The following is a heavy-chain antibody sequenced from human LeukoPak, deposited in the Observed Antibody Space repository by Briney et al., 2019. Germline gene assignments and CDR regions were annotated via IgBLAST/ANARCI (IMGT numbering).Heavy chain of an antibody. Sequence: KYGESLKISCKGSGYSFTSYWIGWVRQMPGKGLEWMGIIYPGDSDTRYSPSFQGQVTISADKSISTAYLQWSSLKASDTAMYYCAGLGNGDYDDRSDWFDPWGQGTLVTVSS. CDR1: GYSFTSYW. J-gene: IGHJ5*02. CDR2: IYPGDSDT. CDR3: AGLGNGDYDDRSDWFDP. D-gene: IGHD4-17*01. V-gene: IGHV5-51*01.